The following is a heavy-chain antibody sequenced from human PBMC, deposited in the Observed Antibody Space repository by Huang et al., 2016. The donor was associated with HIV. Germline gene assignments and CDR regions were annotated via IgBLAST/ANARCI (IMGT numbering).Heavy chain of an antibody. D-gene: IGHD6-19*01. J-gene: IGHJ3*02. V-gene: IGHV3-21*01. Sequence: EVQLVESGGGLVKPGGSLRLSCAASGFTFSSYSMNWVRQAPGKGLEWGSAISRSSSNIYYEDSVKGRFTIARDNAKNSLYLQMNSLRAEDTAVYYCARVGGVAAGTFGTFDIWGQGTMVTVSS. CDR1: GFTFSSYS. CDR3: ARVGGVAAGTFGTFDI. CDR2: ISRSSSNI.